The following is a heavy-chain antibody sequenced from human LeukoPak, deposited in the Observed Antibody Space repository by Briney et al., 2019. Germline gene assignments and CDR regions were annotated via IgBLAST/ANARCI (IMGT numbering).Heavy chain of an antibody. CDR3: ARGKRRLQSYYYYYMDV. CDR2: FDPEDGET. V-gene: IGHV1-24*01. D-gene: IGHD4-11*01. Sequence: VASVKVSCKVSGYTLTELSMHWVRQAPGKGLEWTGGFDPEDGETIYAQKFQGRVTITRNTSISTAYMELSSLRSEDTAVYYCARGKRRLQSYYYYYMDVWGKGTTVTVSS. CDR1: GYTLTELS. J-gene: IGHJ6*03.